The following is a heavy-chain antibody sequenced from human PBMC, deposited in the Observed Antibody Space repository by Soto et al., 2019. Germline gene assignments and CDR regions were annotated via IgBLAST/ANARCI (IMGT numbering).Heavy chain of an antibody. J-gene: IGHJ6*03. Sequence: ASVKVSCKASGYTFTSYDINWVRQATGQGLEWMGWMNPNSGNTGYAQKFQGRVTMTRNTSTSTAYMELSSLRSEDTAVYYCASAFLDTAMVNYYYYYMDVWGKGTTVTVSS. CDR2: MNPNSGNT. D-gene: IGHD5-18*01. CDR3: ASAFLDTAMVNYYYYYMDV. CDR1: GYTFTSYD. V-gene: IGHV1-8*01.